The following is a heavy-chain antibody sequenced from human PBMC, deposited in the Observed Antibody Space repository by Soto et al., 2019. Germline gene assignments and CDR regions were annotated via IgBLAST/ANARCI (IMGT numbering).Heavy chain of an antibody. CDR2: ISYDGSNK. J-gene: IGHJ3*01. CDR3: AEDNGSGCNWLRVGDASEV. Sequence: QVQLVESGGGVVQPGRSLRLSCAASGFTFSSYGMHWVRQAPGKGLEWVAVISYDGSNKYDADSVKGRLTNSRDNSKNTRYLQMKSMRDEDTPGYYGAEDNGSGCNWLRVGDASEVWGQGTLVTVSS. D-gene: IGHD6-25*01. V-gene: IGHV3-30*18. CDR1: GFTFSSYG.